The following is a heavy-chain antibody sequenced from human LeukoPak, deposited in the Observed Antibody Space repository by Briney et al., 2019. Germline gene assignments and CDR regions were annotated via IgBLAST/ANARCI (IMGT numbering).Heavy chain of an antibody. V-gene: IGHV3-7*01. J-gene: IGHJ3*02. CDR1: GFTFNTYW. CDR3: ARVDYDFWGGSPDAFDI. D-gene: IGHD3-3*01. CDR2: IKQDGSEK. Sequence: PGGSLRLSCSASGFTFNTYWVSWVRQAPGKGLEWVANIKQDGSEKYYVDSVKGRFTISRDNAKNSLYLQMNSLRDEDTAMYYCARVDYDFWGGSPDAFDIWGQGTMVTVSS.